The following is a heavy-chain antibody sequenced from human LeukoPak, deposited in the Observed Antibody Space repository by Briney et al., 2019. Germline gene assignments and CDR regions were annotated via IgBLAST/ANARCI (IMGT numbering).Heavy chain of an antibody. V-gene: IGHV1-46*01. CDR2: INSSGGNT. CDR1: GYTFTDYY. D-gene: IGHD4-17*01. J-gene: IGHJ4*02. Sequence: ASVKVSCKASGYTFTDYYIHWVRQAPGQGLEWMGIINSSGGNTKYAEKFQARVTITRDTSTSTVYMDLSSLRSEDTAVYYCARAQGYGDCDYWGQGTLVTVSS. CDR3: ARAQGYGDCDY.